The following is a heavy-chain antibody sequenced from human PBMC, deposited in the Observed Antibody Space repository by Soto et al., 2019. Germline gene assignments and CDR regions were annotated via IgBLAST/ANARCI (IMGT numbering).Heavy chain of an antibody. CDR2: IYYSGST. D-gene: IGHD1-26*01. V-gene: IGHV4-61*01. J-gene: IGHJ4*02. Sequence: SETLSLTCTVSGGSVSSGSYYWSWIRQPPGKGLEWIGYIYYSGSTNYNPSLKSRVTISVDTSKNQFSLKLSSVTAADTAVYYCARMAGGSYYFDYWGQGTLVTVSS. CDR3: ARMAGGSYYFDY. CDR1: GGSVSSGSYY.